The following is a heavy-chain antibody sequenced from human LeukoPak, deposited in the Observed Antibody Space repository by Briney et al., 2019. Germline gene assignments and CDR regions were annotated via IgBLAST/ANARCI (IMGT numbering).Heavy chain of an antibody. CDR1: GFTVSSNY. Sequence: GGSLRLSCAASGFTVSSNYMSWVRQAPGKGLEWVSVIYSGGSTYYADSVKGRFTISRDNSKNTLYLQMNSLRAEDTAVYYCAKDVDSSATLYYYYYGMDVWGQGTTVTVSS. V-gene: IGHV3-66*01. CDR3: AKDVDSSATLYYYYYGMDV. J-gene: IGHJ6*02. D-gene: IGHD6-19*01. CDR2: IYSGGST.